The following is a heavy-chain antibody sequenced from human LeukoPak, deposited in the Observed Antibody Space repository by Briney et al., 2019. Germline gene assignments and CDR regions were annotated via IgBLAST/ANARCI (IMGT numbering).Heavy chain of an antibody. V-gene: IGHV4-39*07. CDR3: ARVAGDCSGGSCYLQHYYYYYMDV. Sequence: SETLSLTCTVSGGSISSSSYYWGWIRQPPGKGLEWIGSIYYSGSTYYNPSLKSRVTISVDTSKNQFSLKLSSVTAADTAVYYCARVAGDCSGGSCYLQHYYYYYMDVWGKGTTVTVSS. J-gene: IGHJ6*03. D-gene: IGHD2-15*01. CDR1: GGSISSSSYY. CDR2: IYYSGST.